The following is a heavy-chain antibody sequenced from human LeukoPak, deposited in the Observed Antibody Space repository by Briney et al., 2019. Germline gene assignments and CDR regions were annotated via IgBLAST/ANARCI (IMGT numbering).Heavy chain of an antibody. D-gene: IGHD5-12*01. J-gene: IGHJ4*02. CDR1: GFTFSSYW. CDR2: IKQDGSEK. Sequence: GGSLRLSCATSGFTFSSYWMNWVRQAPGKGLEWVANIKQDGSEKYYVDSVKGRFTISRDNAKNSLYLQMNSLRADDTAVYYCARGGGYAWDYWGQGTLVTVSS. CDR3: ARGGGYAWDY. V-gene: IGHV3-7*01.